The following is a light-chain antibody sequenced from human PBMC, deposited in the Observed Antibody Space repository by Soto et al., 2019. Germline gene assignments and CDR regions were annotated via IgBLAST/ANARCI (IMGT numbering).Light chain of an antibody. Sequence: DLQMTQSPSSLSASVGDRVTITCRASQSISSYLNWYLQKPGKAPKLLIYGASTLQSGVPSRFSGSGSGTDFTLTISSLQPADFATYYCQQSYNTLPTFGQGTKVEIK. J-gene: IGKJ1*01. CDR3: QQSYNTLPT. CDR2: GAS. V-gene: IGKV1-39*01. CDR1: QSISSY.